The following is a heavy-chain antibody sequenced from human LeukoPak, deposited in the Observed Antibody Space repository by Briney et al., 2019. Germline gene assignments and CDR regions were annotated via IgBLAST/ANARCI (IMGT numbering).Heavy chain of an antibody. Sequence: ASVKVSCKASGYTFTSYYMHWVRQAPGQGLEWMGIINPSGGSTSYAQKFQGRVTMTRDTSKNQFSLKLSSVTAADTAMYYCARVTASYGYGYWYFDLWGRGTLVTVSS. CDR3: ARVTASYGYGYWYFDL. D-gene: IGHD5-18*01. V-gene: IGHV1-46*01. CDR1: GYTFTSYY. CDR2: INPSGGST. J-gene: IGHJ2*01.